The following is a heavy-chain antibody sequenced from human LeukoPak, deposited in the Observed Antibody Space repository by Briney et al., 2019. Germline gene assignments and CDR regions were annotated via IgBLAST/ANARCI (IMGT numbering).Heavy chain of an antibody. CDR3: ERLSGSYRPAGY. CDR2: LYYSGST. Sequence: PSETLSLTCTAADGSISSSSYYWRRIRQPPGKGLEWIGSLYYSGSTYYNPSLKSRVTISVDTSKNQFSLKLSSVTAADTAVYYCERLSGSYRPAGYWGQGTLVTVSS. J-gene: IGHJ4*02. D-gene: IGHD1-26*01. CDR1: DGSISSSSYY. V-gene: IGHV4-39*01.